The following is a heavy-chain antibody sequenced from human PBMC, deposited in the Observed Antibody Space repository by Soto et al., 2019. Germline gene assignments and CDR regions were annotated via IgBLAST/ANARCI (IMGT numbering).Heavy chain of an antibody. CDR3: ARDGSSSGWFDP. Sequence: SETLSLTCAVSGGSISSGGYSWSWIRQPPGKGLEWIGYIYHSGSTYYNPSLKSRVTISVDRSKNQFSLKLSSVTAADTAVYYCARDGSSSGWFDPWGQGTLVTV. J-gene: IGHJ5*02. CDR2: IYHSGST. CDR1: GGSISSGGYS. D-gene: IGHD6-13*01. V-gene: IGHV4-30-2*01.